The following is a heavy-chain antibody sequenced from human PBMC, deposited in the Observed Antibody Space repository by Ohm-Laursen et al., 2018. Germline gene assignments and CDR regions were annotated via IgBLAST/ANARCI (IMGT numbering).Heavy chain of an antibody. CDR1: GFSFSDHD. V-gene: IGHV3-13*01. D-gene: IGHD3/OR15-3a*01. Sequence: GSLRLSCTASGFSFSDHDMHWVRLLTGKRLEWVSGIDAAGRTYYPASMEGRFTISRENDKNSLYLQVDSLRAGDTAVYYCAREERGSDFQGIDYWGQGTLVTVSS. J-gene: IGHJ4*02. CDR3: AREERGSDFQGIDY. CDR2: IDAAGRT.